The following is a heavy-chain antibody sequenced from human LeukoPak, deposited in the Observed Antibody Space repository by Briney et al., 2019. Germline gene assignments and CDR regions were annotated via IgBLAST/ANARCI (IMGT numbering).Heavy chain of an antibody. Sequence: GGSLRLSCAASGFTFSSYNMNWVRQAPGKGLEWVSFISTSSSYIYYADSVKGRFTISRDNAKNSLYLQMNSLRAEDTAVYYCAREKGTQYYDFWSGYYFAYWGQGTLVTVSS. V-gene: IGHV3-21*01. D-gene: IGHD3-3*01. CDR3: AREKGTQYYDFWSGYYFAY. CDR2: ISTSSSYI. CDR1: GFTFSSYN. J-gene: IGHJ4*02.